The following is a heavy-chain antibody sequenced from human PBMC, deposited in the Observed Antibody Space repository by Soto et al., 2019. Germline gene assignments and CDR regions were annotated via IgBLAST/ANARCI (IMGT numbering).Heavy chain of an antibody. D-gene: IGHD6-6*01. V-gene: IGHV3-74*01. CDR2: INSDGSST. Sequence: GGSLRLSCAASGFTFSSYWMHWVRQAPGKGLVWVSGINSDGSSTTYADSVKGRFTISRDNAKNTLYLQMNSLRAEDTAVYYCASPASSGDAFDIWGQGTMVTVSS. CDR3: ASPASSGDAFDI. CDR1: GFTFSSYW. J-gene: IGHJ3*02.